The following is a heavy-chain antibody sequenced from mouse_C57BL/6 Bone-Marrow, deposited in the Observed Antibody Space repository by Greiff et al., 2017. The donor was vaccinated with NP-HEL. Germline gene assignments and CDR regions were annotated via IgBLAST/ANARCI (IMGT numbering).Heavy chain of an antibody. CDR3: ARVDYDRAMDY. Sequence: QVQLKESGAELARPGASVKMSCKASGYTFTSYTMHWVKQRPGQGLEWIGYINPSSGYTKYNQKFKDKATLTADKSSSTAYMQLSSLTSEDSAVYYCARVDYDRAMDYWGQGTSVTVSS. CDR1: GYTFTSYT. V-gene: IGHV1-4*01. D-gene: IGHD2-4*01. CDR2: INPSSGYT. J-gene: IGHJ4*01.